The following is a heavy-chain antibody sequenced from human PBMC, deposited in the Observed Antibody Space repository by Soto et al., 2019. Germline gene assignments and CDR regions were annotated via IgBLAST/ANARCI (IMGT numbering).Heavy chain of an antibody. D-gene: IGHD5-18*01. CDR3: ARDQDTAMVFFDY. CDR2: IYHSGST. CDR1: GGSVSSSNW. Sequence: SETLSLTCAVSGGSVSSSNWWSWVRQPPGKGLEWIGEIYHSGSTNYNPSLKSRVTISVDKSKNQFSLKLSSVTAADTAVYYCARDQDTAMVFFDYWGQGTLVTVSS. J-gene: IGHJ4*02. V-gene: IGHV4-4*02.